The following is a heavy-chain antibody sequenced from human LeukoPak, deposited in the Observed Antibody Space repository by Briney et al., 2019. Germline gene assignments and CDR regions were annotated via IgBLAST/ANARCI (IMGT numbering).Heavy chain of an antibody. V-gene: IGHV1-2*02. J-gene: IGHJ3*02. CDR1: GYIFTDY. Sequence: ASVKVSCKASGYIFTDYMYWVRQAPGQGLEWMGWINPNSGGTNYAQKFQGRVTMTRDTSISTAYMELSRLRSDDTAVYYCARALKLWFDAFDIWGQGTMVTVSS. D-gene: IGHD3-10*01. CDR3: ARALKLWFDAFDI. CDR2: INPNSGGT.